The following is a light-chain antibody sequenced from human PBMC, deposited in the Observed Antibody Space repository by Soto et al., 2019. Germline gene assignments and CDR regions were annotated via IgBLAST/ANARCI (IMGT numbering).Light chain of an antibody. V-gene: IGKV1-33*01. CDR3: QQFDSLPLT. CDR1: QDISTH. Sequence: DIQMTQSPSSLSASVGDRVTITCQASQDISTHLTWFQQKPGKAPKLLIYDVSILETGVPSRFSGSGSGTYFTFSISSLQPEDIATYYCQQFDSLPLTFGGGTRVEIK. CDR2: DVS. J-gene: IGKJ4*01.